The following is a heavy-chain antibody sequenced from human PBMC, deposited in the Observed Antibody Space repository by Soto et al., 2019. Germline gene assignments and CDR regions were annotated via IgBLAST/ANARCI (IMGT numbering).Heavy chain of an antibody. CDR3: ARKGSGWTFDY. V-gene: IGHV3-33*01. J-gene: IGHJ4*02. CDR2: IWYDGSYK. CDR1: GFTLSNYA. D-gene: IGHD6-19*01. Sequence: QVQLVESGGGVVQPGRSLRLSCAASGFTLSNYAMHWVRQAPGKGLEWVAVIWYDGSYKYYADSVKGRFTISRDSSKNTLYRQVSSLSADDTAMYYCARKGSGWTFDYWGQGTLVTVSS.